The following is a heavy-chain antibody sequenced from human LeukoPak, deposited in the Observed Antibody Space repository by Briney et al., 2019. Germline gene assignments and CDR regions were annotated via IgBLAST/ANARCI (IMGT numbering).Heavy chain of an antibody. J-gene: IGHJ4*02. Sequence: ASVKVSCKASGYTFTSYGISWVRQAPGQGLEWMGWISAYNGNTNYAQKLQGRVTMITDTSTSTAYMELRSLRSDDTAVYYCARDRYYYGSGSYYGYWGQGTLVTVSS. D-gene: IGHD3-10*01. V-gene: IGHV1-18*01. CDR1: GYTFTSYG. CDR2: ISAYNGNT. CDR3: ARDRYYYGSGSYYGY.